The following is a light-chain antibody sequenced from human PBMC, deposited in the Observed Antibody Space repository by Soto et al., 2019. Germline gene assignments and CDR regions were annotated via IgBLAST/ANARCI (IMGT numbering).Light chain of an antibody. CDR2: DVS. V-gene: IGKV1-6*01. CDR3: LQDHNYPWT. J-gene: IGKJ1*01. Sequence: AIQLTQSPSSLSAFVGDRVTITCRASPGIRSDLGWYQQKPGKAPKLLIYDVSTLQSGVPSRFSGSGSGTDFTLTISSLQPEDFATYYCLQDHNYPWTFGQGTKVEIK. CDR1: PGIRSD.